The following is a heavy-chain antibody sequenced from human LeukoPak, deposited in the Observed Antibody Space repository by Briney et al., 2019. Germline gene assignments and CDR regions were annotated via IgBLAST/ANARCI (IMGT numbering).Heavy chain of an antibody. CDR2: IYYSGNT. D-gene: IGHD3-10*01. CDR3: ARTLPGPMVRGVITLPFDY. Sequence: SETLSLTCTVSGGSISSYYWSWIRQPPGKGLEWIGYIYYSGNTNYNPSLKSRVTISVDTSKNQFSLKLSSVTAADTAVYYCARTLPGPMVRGVITLPFDYWGQGTLVTVSS. V-gene: IGHV4-59*01. J-gene: IGHJ4*02. CDR1: GGSISSYY.